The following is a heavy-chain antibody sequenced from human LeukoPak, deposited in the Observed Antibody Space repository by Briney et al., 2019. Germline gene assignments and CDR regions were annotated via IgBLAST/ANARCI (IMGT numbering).Heavy chain of an antibody. CDR1: GFTIHDHA. V-gene: IGHV3-9*01. J-gene: IGHJ2*01. CDR2: IDWNSGRI. Sequence: GGSLRLSCVGSGFTIHDHAMHWVRQAPGKGLEWVSGIDWNSGRIGYADSVKGRFTISRDNAKNSLYLQMNRLRAEDTAVYYCARDNYYGSGSYRHYWYFDLWGRGTLVTVSS. CDR3: ARDNYYGSGSYRHYWYFDL. D-gene: IGHD3-10*01.